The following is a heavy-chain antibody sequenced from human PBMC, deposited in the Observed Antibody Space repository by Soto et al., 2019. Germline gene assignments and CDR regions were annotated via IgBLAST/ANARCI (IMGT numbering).Heavy chain of an antibody. CDR2: INHSGST. V-gene: IGHV4-34*01. CDR3: AREDIVVVVAATPSSAFDI. CDR1: GGSFSGYY. J-gene: IGHJ3*02. Sequence: QVQLQQWGAGLLKPSETLSLTCAVYGGSFSGYYWSWIRQPPGKGLEWIGEINHSGSTTYNPSLKSGDTISVDTSKNQFSLKLSSVTAADTAVYYCAREDIVVVVAATPSSAFDIWGQGTMVTVSS. D-gene: IGHD2-15*01.